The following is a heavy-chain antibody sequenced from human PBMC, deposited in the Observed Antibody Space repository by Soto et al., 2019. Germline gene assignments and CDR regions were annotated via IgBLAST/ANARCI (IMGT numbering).Heavy chain of an antibody. V-gene: IGHV3-73*02. J-gene: IGHJ4*02. Sequence: EVQLVESGGGLVQPGGSLKLSCVGSGFTFSAAAIHWVRQAPGQGLEWIGRIRGKTNNYVTAFSASVEGRFTLSRDDSRNTTSLEMQSLRVEDTAVYFCTASPYWGQGTLVAVSS. CDR3: TASPY. CDR1: GFTFSAAA. CDR2: IRGKTNNYVT.